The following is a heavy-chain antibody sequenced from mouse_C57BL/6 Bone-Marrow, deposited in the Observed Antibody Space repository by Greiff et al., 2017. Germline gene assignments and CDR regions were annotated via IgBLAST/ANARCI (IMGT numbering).Heavy chain of an antibody. D-gene: IGHD5-1-1*01. J-gene: IGHJ3*01. CDR3: ANTPGFAY. Sequence: VQLVQSGAELARPGASVKLSCKASGYTFTSYGISWVKQRTGQGLEWIGEIYPTSGNTYYNEKFKGKATLTADKSSSTAYMALRSLTSEDSAVYFCANTPGFAYWGQGTLVTVSA. V-gene: IGHV1-81*01. CDR2: IYPTSGNT. CDR1: GYTFTSYG.